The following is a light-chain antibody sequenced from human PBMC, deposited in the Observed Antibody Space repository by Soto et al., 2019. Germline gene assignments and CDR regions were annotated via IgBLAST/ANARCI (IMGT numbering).Light chain of an antibody. CDR3: QQNYSPPPVT. V-gene: IGKV1-39*01. J-gene: IGKJ5*01. CDR1: QGIANF. CDR2: ATS. Sequence: DIQITQSPSSLSASVGYRVTITCRASQGIANFLNWYQQKPGKAPKLLIYATSSLRSGVPSRFSGSGFGTDFTLTISSLQPEDFATYYCQQNYSPPPVTFGQGTRLEIK.